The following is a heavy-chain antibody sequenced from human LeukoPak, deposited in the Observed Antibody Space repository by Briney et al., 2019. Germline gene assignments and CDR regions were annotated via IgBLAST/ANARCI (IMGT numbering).Heavy chain of an antibody. Sequence: PSETLSLTCTVSGGSISSGSYYWSWIRQPAGKGLEWIGRIYTSGSTDYNPSLKSRVTISVDTSKNQFSLKLSSVTAADTAVYYCARVTTIFGVVIVRPDAFDIWGQGTMVTVSS. D-gene: IGHD3-3*01. J-gene: IGHJ3*02. CDR1: GGSISSGSYY. CDR2: IYTSGST. V-gene: IGHV4-61*02. CDR3: ARVTTIFGVVIVRPDAFDI.